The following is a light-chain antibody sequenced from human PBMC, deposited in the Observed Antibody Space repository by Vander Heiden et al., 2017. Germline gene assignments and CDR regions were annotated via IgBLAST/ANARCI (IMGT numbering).Light chain of an antibody. J-gene: IGLJ2*01. Sequence: QSVLTQPPSVSGAPGQRVTLPCTGSSSNIGAGYDVHWYQPLPGTAPKLLIYGNSNRPSGVPDRFSGSKSGTSASLAITGLQAEDEADYYCQSYDSSLSGVVFGGGTKLTVL. CDR1: SSNIGAGYD. CDR2: GNS. V-gene: IGLV1-40*01. CDR3: QSYDSSLSGVV.